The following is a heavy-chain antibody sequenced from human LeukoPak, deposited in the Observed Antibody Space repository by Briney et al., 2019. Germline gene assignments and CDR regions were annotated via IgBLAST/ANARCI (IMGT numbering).Heavy chain of an antibody. CDR2: IKQDGSEK. CDR3: ARVRARSYCSSTSCYGY. Sequence: GGSLRLSCAASGFTFSNYWMNWVRQAPGKGLEWVANIKQDGSEKYYVDSVKGRFTVSRDNAKNSLYLQMNSLRAEDTAVYYCARVRARSYCSSTSCYGYWGQGTLVTVSS. V-gene: IGHV3-7*01. J-gene: IGHJ4*02. D-gene: IGHD2-2*01. CDR1: GFTFSNYW.